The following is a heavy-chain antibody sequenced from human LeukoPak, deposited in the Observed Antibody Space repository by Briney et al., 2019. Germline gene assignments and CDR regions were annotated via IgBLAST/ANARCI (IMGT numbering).Heavy chain of an antibody. CDR3: ARGRGYYGSGRGYWYFDL. CDR2: INHSGST. J-gene: IGHJ2*01. V-gene: IGHV4-34*01. D-gene: IGHD3-10*01. Sequence: PSETLSLTCAVYGGPFSGYYWSWIRQPPGKGLEWIGEINHSGSTNYNPSLKSRVTISVDTSKNQFSLKLSSVTAADTAVYYCARGRGYYGSGRGYWYFDLWGRGTLVTVSS. CDR1: GGPFSGYY.